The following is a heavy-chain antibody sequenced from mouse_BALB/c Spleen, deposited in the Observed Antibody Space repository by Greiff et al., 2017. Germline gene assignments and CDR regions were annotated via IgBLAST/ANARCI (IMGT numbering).Heavy chain of an antibody. J-gene: IGHJ4*01. CDR3: ARDLEYDGGYAMDY. V-gene: IGHV5-9-4*01. Sequence: EVKVVESGGGLVKPGGSLKLSCAASGFTFSSYAMSWVRQSPEKRLEWVAEISSGGSYTYYPDTVTGRFTISRDNAKNTLYLEMSSLRSEDTAMYYCARDLEYDGGYAMDYWGQGTSVTVSS. CDR1: GFTFSSYA. CDR2: ISSGGSYT. D-gene: IGHD2-4*01.